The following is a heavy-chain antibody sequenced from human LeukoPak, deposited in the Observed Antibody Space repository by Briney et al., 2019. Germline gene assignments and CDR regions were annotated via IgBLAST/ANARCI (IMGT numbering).Heavy chain of an antibody. CDR3: ARIARGYSGYDPPFDY. CDR2: VKSDGITT. V-gene: IGHV3-74*01. Sequence: GGCLRLSCAAAGFTFSTYQMDWVRQVPGKGLVWVSRVKSDGITTNYADSVKGRFTITRDNAKNTVDLQMNSLRVEGTAVYYCARIARGYSGYDPPFDYWGQGTLVTVSS. D-gene: IGHD5-12*01. CDR1: GFTFSTYQ. J-gene: IGHJ4*02.